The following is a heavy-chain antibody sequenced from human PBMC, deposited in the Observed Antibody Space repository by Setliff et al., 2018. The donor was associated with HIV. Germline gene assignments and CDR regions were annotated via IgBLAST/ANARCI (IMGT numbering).Heavy chain of an antibody. CDR2: IRSKANSYAT. CDR1: GFTFSGSA. J-gene: IGHJ3*02. V-gene: IGHV3-73*01. Sequence: GGSLSLSCAASGFTFSGSAMHWVRQASGKGLEWVGRIRSKANSYATAYAASVKGRFTISRDDSKNTAYLHMNSLKTEDTAVYYCTRRAYGEYYDSSGSGTHDAFDIWGKGTMVTVSS. CDR3: TRRAYGEYYDSSGSGTHDAFDI. D-gene: IGHD3-22*01.